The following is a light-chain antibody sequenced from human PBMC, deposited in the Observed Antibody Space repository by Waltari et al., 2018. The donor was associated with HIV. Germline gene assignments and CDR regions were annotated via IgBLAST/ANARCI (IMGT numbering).Light chain of an antibody. J-gene: IGKJ3*01. CDR3: LQSYSSPLS. CDR2: SAS. V-gene: IGKV1-6*01. CDR1: QGIGND. Sequence: AVQMTQSPSSLSASVGDKITITCRASQGIGNDVGWYQHKPGRAPKLLVYSASRLQSGVPSRFSGSGSGTDFTLIISNLQPEDFATYYCLQSYSSPLSFGPGTRVDIK.